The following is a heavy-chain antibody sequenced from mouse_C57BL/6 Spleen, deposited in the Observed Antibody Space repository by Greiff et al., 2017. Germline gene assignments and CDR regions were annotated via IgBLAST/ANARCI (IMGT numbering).Heavy chain of an antibody. J-gene: IGHJ2*01. Sequence: QVQLQQPGAELVKPGASVKMSCKASGYTFTSYWITWVKQRPGQGLEWIGDIYPGSGSTKYNEKFKSKATLTVDTSSSTAYMQLSSLTSEDSAVYYCARWDPTTPPDYWGQGTTLTVSS. V-gene: IGHV1-55*01. CDR1: GYTFTSYW. CDR3: ARWDPTTPPDY. CDR2: IYPGSGST. D-gene: IGHD1-1*01.